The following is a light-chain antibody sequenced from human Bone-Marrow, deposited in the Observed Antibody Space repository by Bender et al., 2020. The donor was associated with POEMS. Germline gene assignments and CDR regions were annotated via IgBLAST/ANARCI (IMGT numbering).Light chain of an antibody. CDR2: EIS. CDR3: SAWDDGLSGWV. Sequence: QSVVTQPPSLSGSPGQSITISCTGSSSDIDGYDFVSWYQQHPDKAPKLMIYEISRRPSVFSNRFSGSKSGRSASLAISELQSEDEALYYGSAWDDGLSGWVFGGGTKLTVL. V-gene: IGLV2-14*01. J-gene: IGLJ3*02. CDR1: SSDIDGYDF.